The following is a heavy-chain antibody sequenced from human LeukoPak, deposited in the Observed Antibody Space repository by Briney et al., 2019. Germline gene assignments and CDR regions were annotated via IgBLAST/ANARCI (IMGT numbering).Heavy chain of an antibody. V-gene: IGHV1-69*06. J-gene: IGHJ4*02. D-gene: IGHD3-22*01. CDR2: IIPIFGTA. Sequence: SVKVSCKASGGTFSSYAISWVRQAPGQGLEWMGGIIPIFGTANYAQKFQGRVTITADKSTSTAYMELSSLRSEDTAVYYCARDYYDSSGYYSHPYNFDYWGQGTLVTVSS. CDR1: GGTFSSYA. CDR3: ARDYYDSSGYYSHPYNFDY.